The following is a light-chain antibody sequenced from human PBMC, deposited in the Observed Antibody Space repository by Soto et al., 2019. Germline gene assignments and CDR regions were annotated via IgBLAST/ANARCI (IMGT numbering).Light chain of an antibody. CDR3: QQRSNWPLT. Sequence: EIVLTQSPATLSLSPGERATLSCRASQSVSSYLACYQQKPGQAPRLLIYDASNMATGIPARFSGSGSGTDFTFTISSLEPEDFAVYYCQQRSNWPLTFGGGTKVDIK. J-gene: IGKJ4*01. V-gene: IGKV3-11*01. CDR1: QSVSSY. CDR2: DAS.